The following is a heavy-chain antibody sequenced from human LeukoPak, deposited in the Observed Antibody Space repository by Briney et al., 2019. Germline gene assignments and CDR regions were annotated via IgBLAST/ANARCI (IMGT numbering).Heavy chain of an antibody. CDR1: GFTFSNYW. CDR3: VKVAKYYYGSETYYFFEH. J-gene: IGHJ4*02. CDR2: INNDGSST. Sequence: GGSLRLSCAASGFTFSNYWMQWVRQAPGKGLVWVSRINNDGSSTIYADSVKGRFTISRDNAKNSLDLQMNSLRVEDTGIYYCVKVAKYYYGSETYYFFEHWGQGTLVTVSS. D-gene: IGHD3-10*01. V-gene: IGHV3-74*01.